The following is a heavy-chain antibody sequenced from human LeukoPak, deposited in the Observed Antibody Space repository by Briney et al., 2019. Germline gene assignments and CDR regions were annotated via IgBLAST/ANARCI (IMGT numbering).Heavy chain of an antibody. Sequence: EGSLRLSCAASGFTVSSNYMSWVRQAPGKGLEWVSVIYSGGSTYYADSVKGRFTISRDNSKNTLYLQMNSLRAEDTAVYYCARDRGYYYDSSGLAAVRGKGTTVTVSS. V-gene: IGHV3-53*01. CDR3: ARDRGYYYDSSGLAAV. CDR2: IYSGGST. D-gene: IGHD3-22*01. CDR1: GFTVSSNY. J-gene: IGHJ6*04.